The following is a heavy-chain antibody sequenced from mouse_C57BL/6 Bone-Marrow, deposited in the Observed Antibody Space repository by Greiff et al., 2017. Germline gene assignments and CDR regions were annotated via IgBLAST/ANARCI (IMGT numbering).Heavy chain of an antibody. Sequence: QVHVKQSGAELVRPGASVKLSCTASGFNIKDDYMHWVKQRPGKGLEWIGRIYPGDGDTNYNGKFKGKATLTADKSSSTAYMQLSSLTSEDSAVYFCARDYGRNFDYWGQGTTLTVSS. CDR1: GFNIKDDY. CDR2: IYPGDGDT. CDR3: ARDYGRNFDY. J-gene: IGHJ2*01. V-gene: IGHV1-82*01. D-gene: IGHD1-1*01.